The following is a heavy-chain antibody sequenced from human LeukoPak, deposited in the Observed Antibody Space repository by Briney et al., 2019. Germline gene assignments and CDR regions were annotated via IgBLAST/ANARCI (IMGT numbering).Heavy chain of an antibody. CDR2: ISGSGGNT. J-gene: IGHJ4*02. D-gene: IGHD7-27*01. V-gene: IGHV3-23*01. Sequence: PGGSLRLSCAASGFTFSSYAMSWVRQAPGKGLEWVSGISGSGGNTYYADSVKGRFTISRDNSKNTLYVQMNSLRAKDTAVYYCARDNWGFDYWGQGTLVTVSS. CDR3: ARDNWGFDY. CDR1: GFTFSSYA.